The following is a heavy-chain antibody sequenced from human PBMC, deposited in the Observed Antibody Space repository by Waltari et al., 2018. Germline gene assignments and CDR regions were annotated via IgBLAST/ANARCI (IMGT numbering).Heavy chain of an antibody. CDR3: ARDRLTIFGVVKPYYFDY. CDR2: IIPIFGTA. J-gene: IGHJ4*02. Sequence: QVQLVQSGAEVKKPGSSVKVSCKASGGTFSSYAISWVRQAPGQGLEWMGGIIPIFGTANYAQKFQGRVTITADESTSTAYMELSSLRSEDTAVYYCARDRLTIFGVVKPYYFDYWGQGTLVTVSS. V-gene: IGHV1-69*01. CDR1: GGTFSSYA. D-gene: IGHD3-3*01.